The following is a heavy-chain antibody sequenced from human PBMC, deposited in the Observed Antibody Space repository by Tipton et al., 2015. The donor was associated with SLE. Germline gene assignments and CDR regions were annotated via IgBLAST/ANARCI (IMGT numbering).Heavy chain of an antibody. V-gene: IGHV3-7*01. CDR3: ARGPRYDSSDEYYGMDV. CDR1: GFTFSSYW. Sequence: GSLRLSCAASGFTFSSYWMSWVRQAPGKGLEWVANIKQDGSEKYYVDSVKGRFTISRDNAKNSLYLQMNSLRAEDTAIYYCARGPRYDSSDEYYGMDVWGQGP. D-gene: IGHD3-22*01. CDR2: IKQDGSEK. J-gene: IGHJ6*02.